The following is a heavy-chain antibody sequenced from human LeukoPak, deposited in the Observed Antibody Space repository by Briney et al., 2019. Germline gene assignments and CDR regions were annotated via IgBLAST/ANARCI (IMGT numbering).Heavy chain of an antibody. CDR2: IYYSGST. CDR1: GGSISRYY. Sequence: TSETLSLTCTVSGGSISRYYWSYIRQPPGKGLEWIGYIYYSGSTNYNPSLKSRVTISVDTSKNQFSLKLSSVTAADTAVYYCARHGYCSGGTCYSNYYYGMDVWGQGTTVTVSS. CDR3: ARHGYCSGGTCYSNYYYGMDV. V-gene: IGHV4-59*08. J-gene: IGHJ6*02. D-gene: IGHD2-15*01.